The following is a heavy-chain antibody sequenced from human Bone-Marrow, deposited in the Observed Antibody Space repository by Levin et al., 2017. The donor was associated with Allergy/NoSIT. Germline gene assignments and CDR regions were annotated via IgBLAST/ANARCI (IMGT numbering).Heavy chain of an antibody. CDR2: IYSDGLT. J-gene: IGHJ4*02. Sequence: GESLKISCAASGFSVSDSYMNWVRQAPGKGLEWVSVIYSDGLTSYSDSVQGRFSISRDTSKNTLYLEMNSLRAEDTAVYYCAKGAGYCFTITCFGQLDCWGQGTLVTVSS. V-gene: IGHV3-53*01. CDR1: GFSVSDSY. D-gene: IGHD2-2*03. CDR3: AKGAGYCFTITCFGQLDC.